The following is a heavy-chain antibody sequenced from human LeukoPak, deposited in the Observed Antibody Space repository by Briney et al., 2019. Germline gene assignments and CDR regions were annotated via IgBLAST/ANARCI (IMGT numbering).Heavy chain of an antibody. Sequence: PGGSLRLSCEVSGFTLSNRWMTWVRQAPGKGLGWVATIKQGGSDKFYVDSVKSRFTISGDNAKNSLYLQMNSLRAEDTAVYYCARDPFDLWGQGTLVTVSS. J-gene: IGHJ5*02. CDR3: ARDPFDL. CDR1: GFTLSNRW. V-gene: IGHV3-7*01. CDR2: IKQGGSDK.